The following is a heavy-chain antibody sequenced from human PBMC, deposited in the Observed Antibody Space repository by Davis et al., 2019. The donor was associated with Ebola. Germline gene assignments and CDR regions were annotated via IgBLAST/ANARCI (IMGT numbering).Heavy chain of an antibody. CDR2: IRYDGSNK. V-gene: IGHV3-30*02. J-gene: IGHJ4*02. CDR1: IFISSSYG. D-gene: IGHD5-18*01. CDR3: ARGTDAVQLWSTGDH. Sequence: GGSLRLACAASIFISSSYGMDWVLHAPGKWLEWVAFIRYDGSNKYYADSVKGRFTISRDNSKNTLYLQLNSLRAEDTAVYYCARGTDAVQLWSTGDHRCQGTLVTVSS.